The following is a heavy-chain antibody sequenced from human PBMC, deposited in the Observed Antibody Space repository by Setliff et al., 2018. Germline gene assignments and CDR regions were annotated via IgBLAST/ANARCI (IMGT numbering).Heavy chain of an antibody. CDR1: GGTFSSYG. V-gene: IGHV1-2*02. J-gene: IGHJ5*02. CDR3: ARATRDSDGWYYEYRWFDP. Sequence: ASVKVSCKASGGTFSSYGISWVRQAPGQGLEWMGWISPKSGGTNYGQKFQGRVTMTRDTSISTAYMELSRLTCDDTAVYYCARATRDSDGWYYEYRWFDPWGQGTLVTVSS. CDR2: ISPKSGGT. D-gene: IGHD6-19*01.